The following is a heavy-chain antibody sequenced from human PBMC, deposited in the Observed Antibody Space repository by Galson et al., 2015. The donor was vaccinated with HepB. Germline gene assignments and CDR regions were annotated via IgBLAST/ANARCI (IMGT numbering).Heavy chain of an antibody. CDR2: IGGSDDNT. Sequence: SLRLSCAASGLTFSNYDMTWVRQAPGKGLEWVSTIGGSDDNTNYADSVKGRFTMSKDNAKNTLYLQMNSLRAEDTATYYCAKITGRFNDYFFWGQGTLGNVSS. CDR3: AKITGRFNDYFF. CDR1: GLTFSNYD. V-gene: IGHV3-23*01. D-gene: IGHD2/OR15-2a*01. J-gene: IGHJ1*01.